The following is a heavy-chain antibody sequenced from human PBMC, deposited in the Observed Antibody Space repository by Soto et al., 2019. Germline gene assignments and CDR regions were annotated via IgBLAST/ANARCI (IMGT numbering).Heavy chain of an antibody. V-gene: IGHV3-53*01. CDR1: GFTVSNNY. CDR2: IYSDGST. Sequence: PGGSLRLSCAPSGFTVSNNYMNWVRQAPGKGLEWVSIIYSDGSTYYADYVKGRFTITRDNSKNTLYLQMDSLRAEDTAVYFCARIGDSDWSLGYYYGMDVWGHGTTVTVSS. CDR3: ARIGDSDWSLGYYYGMDV. J-gene: IGHJ6*02. D-gene: IGHD3-9*01.